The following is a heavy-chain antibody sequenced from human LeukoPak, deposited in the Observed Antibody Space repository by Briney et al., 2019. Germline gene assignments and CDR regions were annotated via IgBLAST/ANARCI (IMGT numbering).Heavy chain of an antibody. CDR2: IIPIFGTA. V-gene: IGHV1-69*13. J-gene: IGHJ4*02. Sequence: SVKVSXKASGGTFSSYAISWVRQAPGQGLEWMGGIIPIFGTANYAQKFQGRVTITADESTSTAYMELSSLRSEDTAVYYCARDIRSGYSGYDEGSVWGQGTLVTVPS. CDR3: ARDIRSGYSGYDEGSV. D-gene: IGHD5-12*01. CDR1: GGTFSSYA.